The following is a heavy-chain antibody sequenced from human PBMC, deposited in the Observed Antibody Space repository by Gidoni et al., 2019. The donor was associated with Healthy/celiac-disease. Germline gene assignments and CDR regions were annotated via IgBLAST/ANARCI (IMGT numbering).Heavy chain of an antibody. J-gene: IGHJ5*02. V-gene: IGHV1-69*04. CDR3: ARDPMITFGGVIVNWFDP. CDR2: IIPILGIA. D-gene: IGHD3-16*02. CDR1: GTTFSSYA. Sequence: QVLLVQSGAAVTRPGSSVKASCTASGTTFSSYANSWVRQAPGQGLEWMGRIIPILGIANYARKFQGRVTITADKSTSTAYMELSSLRSEDTAVYYCARDPMITFGGVIVNWFDPWGQGTLVTVSS.